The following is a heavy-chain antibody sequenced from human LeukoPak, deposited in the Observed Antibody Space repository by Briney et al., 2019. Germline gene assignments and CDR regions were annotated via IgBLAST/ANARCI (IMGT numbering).Heavy chain of an antibody. V-gene: IGHV4-34*01. J-gene: IGHJ4*02. CDR3: AAEVGATTPRNY. CDR1: GGSFSGYY. CDR2: INHSGST. D-gene: IGHD1-26*01. Sequence: SSETLSLTCAVYGGSFSGYYWSWIRQPPGNGLEWIGEINHSGSTNYNPSLKSRVTISVDTSKNQFSLKLSSVTAADTAVYYCAAEVGATTPRNYWGQGTLVTVSS.